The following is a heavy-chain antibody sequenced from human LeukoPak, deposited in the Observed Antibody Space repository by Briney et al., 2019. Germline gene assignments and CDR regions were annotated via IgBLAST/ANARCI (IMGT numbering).Heavy chain of an antibody. D-gene: IGHD3-22*01. CDR3: AKDRRYDSSPS. V-gene: IGHV3-21*03. J-gene: IGHJ3*01. Sequence: GGSLRLSCAASGFIFSSYWMAWVRQAPGKGLEWVSSISSSSSYIYYADSVKGRFTISRDNAKNSLYLQMNSLRAEDTAVYYCAKDRRYDSSPSWGQGTMVTVSS. CDR1: GFIFSSYW. CDR2: ISSSSSYI.